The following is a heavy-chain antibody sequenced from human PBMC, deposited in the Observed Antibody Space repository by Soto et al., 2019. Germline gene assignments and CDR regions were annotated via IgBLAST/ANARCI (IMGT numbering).Heavy chain of an antibody. D-gene: IGHD6-13*01. J-gene: IGHJ6*02. Sequence: ASVKVSCKASGYTFTSYAMHWVRQAPGQRLEWMGWINAGNGNTKYSQKFQERVTITRDMSTSTAYMELSSLRSEDTAVYYCAAAHETEYSSSPVIYYYYGMDVWGQGTTVTVSS. V-gene: IGHV1-3*01. CDR1: GYTFTSYA. CDR3: AAAHETEYSSSPVIYYYYGMDV. CDR2: INAGNGNT.